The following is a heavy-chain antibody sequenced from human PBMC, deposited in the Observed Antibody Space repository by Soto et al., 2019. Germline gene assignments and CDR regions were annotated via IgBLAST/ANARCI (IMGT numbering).Heavy chain of an antibody. CDR1: GFSLATRGMS. V-gene: IGHV2-70*01. CDR3: VRSRDGYNYDAFDI. CDR2: IDGDGDE. Sequence: SGPTLVNPTQTLTLTCTFSGFSLATRGMSVSWIRQPPGKALQWLALIDGDGDEYYSTSLKTRLTISTDTSKNQVVLTMTNMDPVDTATYYCVRSRDGYNYDAFDIWGQGTRVTVSS. D-gene: IGHD1-1*01. J-gene: IGHJ3*02.